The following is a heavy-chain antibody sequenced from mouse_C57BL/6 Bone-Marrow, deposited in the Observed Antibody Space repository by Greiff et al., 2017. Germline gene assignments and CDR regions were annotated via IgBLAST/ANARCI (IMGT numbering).Heavy chain of an antibody. CDR2: ISSGSSTI. CDR1: GFTFSDYG. V-gene: IGHV5-17*01. D-gene: IGHD1-1*01. J-gene: IGHJ4*01. CDR3: AKLLRSLYYAMDY. Sequence: EVQVVESGGGLVKPGGSLKLSCAASGFTFSDYGMHWVRQAPEKGLEWVAYISSGSSTIYYADTVKGRFTISRDNAKNTLFLQMTSLRSEDTAMYYCAKLLRSLYYAMDYWGQGTSVTVSS.